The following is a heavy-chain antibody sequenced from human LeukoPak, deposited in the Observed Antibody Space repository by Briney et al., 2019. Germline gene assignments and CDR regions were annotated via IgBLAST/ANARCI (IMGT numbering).Heavy chain of an antibody. V-gene: IGHV1-69*13. J-gene: IGHJ4*02. D-gene: IGHD3-22*01. CDR1: GGTFSSYA. CDR3: ARETLNYYDSSGYYHVPLYYFDY. CDR2: IIPIFGTA. Sequence: GASVKVSCKASGGTFSSYAISWVRQAPGQGLEWMGGIIPIFGTANYAQKFQGRVTITADESTSTAYMELSSLRSEDTAVYYCARETLNYYDSSGYYHVPLYYFDYWGQGTLVTVSS.